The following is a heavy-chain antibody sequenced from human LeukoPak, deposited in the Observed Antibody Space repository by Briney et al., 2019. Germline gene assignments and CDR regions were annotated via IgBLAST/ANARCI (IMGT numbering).Heavy chain of an antibody. V-gene: IGHV3-30*02. CDR2: IRYDANKK. Sequence: GGSLRLSCAASGFIFSTYGMHWVRQAPGKGLEWVAFIRYDANKKYYADSVKGRFTISRDNSKNTLYLQMNSLRPEDTALYYCAKGDAVGTRGSPDHWGQGTLVTVSS. J-gene: IGHJ4*02. CDR3: AKGDAVGTRGSPDH. D-gene: IGHD4-23*01. CDR1: GFIFSTYG.